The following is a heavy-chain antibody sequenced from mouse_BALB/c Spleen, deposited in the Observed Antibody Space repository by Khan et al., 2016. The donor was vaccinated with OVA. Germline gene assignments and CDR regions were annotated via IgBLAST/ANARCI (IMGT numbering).Heavy chain of an antibody. J-gene: IGHJ2*01. CDR3: AREEALYYFDY. D-gene: IGHD3-2*02. CDR1: GYIFTSYW. V-gene: IGHV1S132*01. Sequence: VQLQESGAELVRPGTSVKLSCKTSGYIFTSYWIHWVKQRSGQGLEWIARIYPGTDNTYYNENFKDKATLTADKSSSTVNLQLSSLKSEDSAVFFCAREEALYYFDYGGQGTTLTVSS. CDR2: IYPGTDNT.